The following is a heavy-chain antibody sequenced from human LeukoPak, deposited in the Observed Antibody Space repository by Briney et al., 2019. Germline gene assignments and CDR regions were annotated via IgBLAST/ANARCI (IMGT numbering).Heavy chain of an antibody. Sequence: SETLSLTCTVSGGSISSSSYYWGWIRQPPGKGLEWIGSIYYSGSTYYNPSLKSRVTISVDTSKNQFSLKLSSVTAADTAVYYCAKSPRWLLATLDVWGKGTTVTVSS. CDR1: GGSISSSSYY. D-gene: IGHD2-15*01. CDR2: IYYSGST. J-gene: IGHJ6*04. CDR3: AKSPRWLLATLDV. V-gene: IGHV4-39*07.